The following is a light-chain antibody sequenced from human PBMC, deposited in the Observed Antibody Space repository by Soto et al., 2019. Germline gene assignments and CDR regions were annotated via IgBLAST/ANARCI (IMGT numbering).Light chain of an antibody. CDR2: EVS. CDR1: SSDVGGYNY. V-gene: IGLV2-8*01. J-gene: IGLJ3*02. CDR3: TSHAGDTSLGV. Sequence: QSVLTQPPSASGSPGQSVTISCTGTSSDVGGYNYVSWYQQHPGKAPKLMIYEVSKRPSGVPDRFSGSKSGNTASLTVSGLQAEDEADYYCTSHAGDTSLGVLGGGTKLTVL.